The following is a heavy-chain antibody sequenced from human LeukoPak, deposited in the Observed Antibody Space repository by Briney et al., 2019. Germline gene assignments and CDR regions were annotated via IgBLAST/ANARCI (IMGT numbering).Heavy chain of an antibody. D-gene: IGHD6-13*01. CDR3: ARLPIAAAGTPYDY. Sequence: SETLSLTCAVYGGSFSGYYWSWIRQPPGKGLEWIGEINHSGSTNYNPSLKSRVTISVDTSKNQFSLKLSSVTAADTAVYHCARLPIAAAGTPYDYWGQGTLVTVSS. V-gene: IGHV4-34*01. J-gene: IGHJ4*02. CDR2: INHSGST. CDR1: GGSFSGYY.